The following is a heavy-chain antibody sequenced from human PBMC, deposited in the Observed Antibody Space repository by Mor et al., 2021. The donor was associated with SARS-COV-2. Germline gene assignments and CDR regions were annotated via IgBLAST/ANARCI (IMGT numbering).Heavy chain of an antibody. D-gene: IGHD2-21*01. Sequence: RVTFTRDRSANTAYMELSSLTPEDTAVYYCARERAEGVVFLDYWGQGTLVTVSS. CDR3: ARERAEGVVFLDY. V-gene: IGHV1-3*01. J-gene: IGHJ4*02.